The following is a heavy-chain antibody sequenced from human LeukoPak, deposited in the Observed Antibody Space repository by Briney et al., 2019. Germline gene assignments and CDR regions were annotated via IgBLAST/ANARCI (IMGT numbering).Heavy chain of an antibody. D-gene: IGHD6-19*01. CDR3: ASYSSGLYYFDY. V-gene: IGHV3-21*01. Sequence: GGSLRLSCAASGFTFSSYSMGWVRQAPGKGLEWVSSISSSSSYIYYADSMKGRITISRDNAKNSLYLQMNSLRAEDTAVYYCASYSSGLYYFDYWGQGTLVTVSS. J-gene: IGHJ4*02. CDR1: GFTFSSYS. CDR2: ISSSSSYI.